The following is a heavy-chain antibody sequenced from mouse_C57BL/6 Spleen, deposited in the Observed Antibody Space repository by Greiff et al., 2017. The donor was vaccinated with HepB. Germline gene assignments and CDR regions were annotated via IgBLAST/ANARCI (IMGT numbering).Heavy chain of an antibody. CDR1: GYSITSGYY. CDR3: ASGGAY. V-gene: IGHV3-6*01. Sequence: EVKLVESGPGLVKPSQSLSLTCSVTGYSITSGYYWNWIRQFPGNKLEWMGYISYDGSNNYNPSLKNRISITRDTSKNQFFLKLNSVTTEDTATYYCASGGAYWGQGTLVTVSA. CDR2: ISYDGSN. J-gene: IGHJ3*01.